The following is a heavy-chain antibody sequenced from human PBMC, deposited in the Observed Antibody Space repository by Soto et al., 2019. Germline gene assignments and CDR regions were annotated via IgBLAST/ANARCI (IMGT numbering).Heavy chain of an antibody. CDR3: ARGRYDYVWGSYYYYYYGMDV. J-gene: IGHJ6*02. CDR2: IYHSGST. Sequence: PSETLSLTCAVSGGSISSGGYSWSWIRQPPGKGLEWIGYIYHSGSTYYNPSLKSRVTISVDRSKNQFSLKLSSVTAADTAVYYCARGRYDYVWGSYYYYYYGMDVWGQGTTVTAP. V-gene: IGHV4-30-2*01. CDR1: GGSISSGGYS. D-gene: IGHD3-16*01.